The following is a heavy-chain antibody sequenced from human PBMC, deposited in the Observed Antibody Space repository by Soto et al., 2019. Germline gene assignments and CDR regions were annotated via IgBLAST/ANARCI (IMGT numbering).Heavy chain of an antibody. J-gene: IGHJ6*02. CDR3: ALRGYYDFWSGFWERGMDV. D-gene: IGHD3-3*01. CDR2: ISGSGGST. CDR1: GFTFSSYA. Sequence: GGSLRLSCAASGFTFSSYAMSWVRQAPGQGMEWVSAISGSGGSTYYADSVKGRFTISRDNSKNTLYLQMNSLRAEDTAVYYCALRGYYDFWSGFWERGMDVWGQGTTVTVSS. V-gene: IGHV3-23*01.